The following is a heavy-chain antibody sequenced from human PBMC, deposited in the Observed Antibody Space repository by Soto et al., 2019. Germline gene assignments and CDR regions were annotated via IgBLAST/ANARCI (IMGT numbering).Heavy chain of an antibody. CDR1: GFTFNTYS. CDR2: INSDSNYI. Sequence: GGSLRLSCAASGFTFNTYSMNWVRQAPGKGLEWVSSINSDSNYIYYADSVKGRFTISRDNSKNTLYLQMNSLRAEDTAVYYCAKSSGWYEFDYWGQGTLVTVSS. J-gene: IGHJ4*02. CDR3: AKSSGWYEFDY. D-gene: IGHD6-19*01. V-gene: IGHV3-21*04.